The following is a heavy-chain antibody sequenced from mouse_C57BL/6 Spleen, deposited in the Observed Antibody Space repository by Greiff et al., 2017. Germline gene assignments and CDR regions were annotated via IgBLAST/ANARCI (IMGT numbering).Heavy chain of an antibody. CDR3: ARRVPDDGYSWYIDV. CDR1: GFSLSTSGMG. V-gene: IGHV8-12*01. D-gene: IGHD2-3*01. Sequence: QVTLKESGPGILQSSQTLSLTCSFSGFSLSTSGMGVSWIRQPSGKGLEWLAHIYWDDDKRYNPSLKSRLTISKDTSRNQVFLKITSVDTAATATYYCARRVPDDGYSWYIDVWGTGTTVTVSS. J-gene: IGHJ1*03. CDR2: IYWDDDK.